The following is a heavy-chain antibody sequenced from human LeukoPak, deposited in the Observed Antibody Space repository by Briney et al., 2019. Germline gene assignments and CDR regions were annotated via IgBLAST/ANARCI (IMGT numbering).Heavy chain of an antibody. CDR2: INHGGST. CDR1: GGSFSGYY. Sequence: SETLSPTCAVYGGSFSGYYWSWIRQPPGKGLEWIGEINHGGSTNYNPSLKSRVTISVDTSKNQFSLKLSSVTAADTAVYYCARANGDYGYWGQGTLVTVSS. D-gene: IGHD4-17*01. J-gene: IGHJ4*02. V-gene: IGHV4-34*01. CDR3: ARANGDYGY.